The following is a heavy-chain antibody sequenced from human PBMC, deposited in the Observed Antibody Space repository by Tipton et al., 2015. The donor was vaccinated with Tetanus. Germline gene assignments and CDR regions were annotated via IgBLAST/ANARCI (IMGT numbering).Heavy chain of an antibody. CDR1: GFTFSNSG. J-gene: IGHJ4*01. CDR2: ISYDGNYQ. Sequence: QLVQSGGGVVQPGRSPRLSCAASGFTFSNSGMHWVRQAPGKGLEWVAVISYDGNYQSYAESVKGRFTISRDKSKSTLFLQMNGLWVGVWAVYLWIYSIGWCGFDFRG. V-gene: IGHV3-30*03. D-gene: IGHD5-12*01. CDR3: IYSIGWCGFDF.